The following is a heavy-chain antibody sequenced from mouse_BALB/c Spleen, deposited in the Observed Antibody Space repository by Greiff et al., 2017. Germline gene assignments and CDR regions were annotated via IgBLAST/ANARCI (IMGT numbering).Heavy chain of an antibody. CDR2: ILPGSGST. V-gene: IGHV1-9*01. D-gene: IGHD1-1*01. CDR1: GYTFSSYW. CDR3: TIENYGCSPWFAY. Sequence: VQLQQSGAELMKPGASVKISCKATGYTFSSYWIEWVKQRPGHGLEWIGEILPGSGSTNYNEKFKGKATFTADTSSNTAYMQLSSLTSEDSAVYYCTIENYGCSPWFAYWGQGTLVTVSA. J-gene: IGHJ3*01.